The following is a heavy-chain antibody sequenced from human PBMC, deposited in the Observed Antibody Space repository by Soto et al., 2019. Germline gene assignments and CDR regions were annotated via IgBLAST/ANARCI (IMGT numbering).Heavy chain of an antibody. CDR2: ISGSGGST. CDR3: ARPGYSVL. J-gene: IGHJ2*01. V-gene: IGHV3-23*01. Sequence: EVQLLESGGGLVQPGGSLRLSCAASGFTFSSYAMSWVRQAPGKGLEWVSAISGSGGSTYYADSVKGRFTISRDNSKNPRYRQRTGRGAEATALYYCARPGYSVLGGGGPLVMVSS. CDR1: GFTFSSYA.